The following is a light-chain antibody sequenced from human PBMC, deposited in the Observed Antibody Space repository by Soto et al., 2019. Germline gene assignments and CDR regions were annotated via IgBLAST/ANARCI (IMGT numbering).Light chain of an antibody. Sequence: QSVLTQPPSASGTPGQRVTISCSGSSSNIGSKYVYWYQQLPGTAPKLLMYRNNQRPSGVPDRFSGSKSGTSASLAISGLRSEDEDDYHCAAWDSNLGGPAFGGGTKVTVL. CDR1: SSNIGSKY. CDR3: AAWDSNLGGPA. V-gene: IGLV1-47*01. CDR2: RNN. J-gene: IGLJ2*01.